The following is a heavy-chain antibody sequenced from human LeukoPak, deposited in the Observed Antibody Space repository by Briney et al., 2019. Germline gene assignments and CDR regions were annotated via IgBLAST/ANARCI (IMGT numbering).Heavy chain of an antibody. J-gene: IGHJ6*04. D-gene: IGHD3-3*01. CDR1: GFTFSNYV. Sequence: GGSLRLSCAASGFTFSNYVMNWVRQAPGKGLEWVSAISGGGGSAYYADSVKGRFSISRDNSKNTLDLQMNSLRAEDTAVYYCAKPRSGTGYYYGMDVWGKGTTVTVSS. V-gene: IGHV3-23*01. CDR2: ISGGGGSA. CDR3: AKPRSGTGYYYGMDV.